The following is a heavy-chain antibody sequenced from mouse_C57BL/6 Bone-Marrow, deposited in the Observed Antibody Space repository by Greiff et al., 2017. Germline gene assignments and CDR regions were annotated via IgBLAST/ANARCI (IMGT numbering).Heavy chain of an antibody. D-gene: IGHD2-3*01. J-gene: IGHJ3*01. CDR3: ARAGDDGYYVWFAY. Sequence: VQLQQSGAELARPGASVKLSCKASGYTFTSYGISWVKQRTGQGLEWIGEIYPRSGNTYYNEKFKGKATLTADKSSSTAYMELRSLTSEDSAVYFCARAGDDGYYVWFAYWGQGTLVTVSA. CDR2: IYPRSGNT. CDR1: GYTFTSYG. V-gene: IGHV1-81*01.